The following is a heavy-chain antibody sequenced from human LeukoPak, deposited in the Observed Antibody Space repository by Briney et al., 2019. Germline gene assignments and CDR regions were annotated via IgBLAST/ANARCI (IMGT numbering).Heavy chain of an antibody. D-gene: IGHD3-10*01. V-gene: IGHV4-34*01. J-gene: IGHJ4*02. CDR1: GGSFSGYY. CDR2: INHSGST. CDR3: ARGPVDYYGSGSLDH. Sequence: PSETLSLTCAVYGGSFSGYYWSWIRQPPGKGLEWIGEINHSGSTNYNPSLKSRVTISVDTSKNQFSLKLSSVTAADTAVYYCARGPVDYYGSGSLDHWGRGTLVTVSS.